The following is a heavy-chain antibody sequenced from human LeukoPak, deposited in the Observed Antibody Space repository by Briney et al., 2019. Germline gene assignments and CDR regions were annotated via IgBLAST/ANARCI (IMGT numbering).Heavy chain of an antibody. D-gene: IGHD5-18*01. CDR3: TRQVLHTAMDY. J-gene: IGHJ4*02. Sequence: PSETLSLTCTVSGVSISSSSYHWDWIRQPPGKGLEWIGSIYDSGSTYYSPSLKSRVTISVDTSKNQFSLKLNSVTAADTAVYYCTRQVLHTAMDYWGQETLVTVSS. V-gene: IGHV4-39*01. CDR2: IYDSGST. CDR1: GVSISSSSYH.